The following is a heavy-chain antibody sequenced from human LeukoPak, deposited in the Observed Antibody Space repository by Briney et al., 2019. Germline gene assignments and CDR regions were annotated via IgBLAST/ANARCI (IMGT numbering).Heavy chain of an antibody. Sequence: TLSLTCTVSVGSISSGGNYWSWVRPHAGKGLEWIWYIYYSGSTYYSPSLKSRLTISVDTSKNQFSLKLSSVTAADTAVYYCARGDGYNVDYWGQGTLVTVSS. J-gene: IGHJ4*02. CDR2: IYYSGST. CDR3: ARGDGYNVDY. CDR1: VGSISSGGNY. V-gene: IGHV4-31*03. D-gene: IGHD5-24*01.